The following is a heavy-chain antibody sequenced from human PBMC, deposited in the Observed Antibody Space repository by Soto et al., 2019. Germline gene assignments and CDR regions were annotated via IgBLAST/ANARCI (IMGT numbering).Heavy chain of an antibody. CDR2: IGGSGADT. CDR1: GFTFNKYA. V-gene: IGHV3-23*01. J-gene: IGHJ4*02. D-gene: IGHD3-10*01. CDR3: LPGASNFDY. Sequence: GGSLRLSCAASGFTFNKYAMTWVRQAPGKGLEWVSTIGGSGADTYYADSVKGRFTISRDNSKNTLYLLMNSLRAEDTAVYYCLPGASNFDYRGQGTLVTVSS.